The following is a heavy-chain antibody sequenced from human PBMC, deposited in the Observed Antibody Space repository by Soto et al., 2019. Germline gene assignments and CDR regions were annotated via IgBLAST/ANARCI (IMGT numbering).Heavy chain of an antibody. Sequence: GGSLRLSCAASGFTFSSYGMHWVRQAPGKGLEWVAVISYDGSNKYYADSVKGRFTISRDNSKNTLYLQMNSLRAEDTAVYYCAKDWYFDYWGQGTLVTVSS. CDR1: GFTFSSYG. J-gene: IGHJ4*02. CDR2: ISYDGSNK. V-gene: IGHV3-30*18. CDR3: AKDWYFDY.